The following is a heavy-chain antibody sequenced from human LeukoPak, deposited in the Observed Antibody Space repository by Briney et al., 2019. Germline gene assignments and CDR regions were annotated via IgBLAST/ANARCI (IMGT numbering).Heavy chain of an antibody. V-gene: IGHV1-69*13. CDR3: ASDGRVFEYYYDSSDYFTFFDY. J-gene: IGHJ4*02. Sequence: ASVKVSCKASGGTFSSYAISWVRQAPGQGLEWMGGIIPVYGTATYAQNFQGRVTITADESTTTAYMELGSLRSEDTAVYYCASDGRVFEYYYDSSDYFTFFDYWGQGTLVTVSS. CDR1: GGTFSSYA. D-gene: IGHD3-22*01. CDR2: IIPVYGTA.